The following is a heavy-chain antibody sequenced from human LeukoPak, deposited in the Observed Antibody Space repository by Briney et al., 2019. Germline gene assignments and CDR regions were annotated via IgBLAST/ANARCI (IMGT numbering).Heavy chain of an antibody. Sequence: EASVKVSCKASGGTFSSYAISWVRQAPGQGLEWMGGIIPIFGTANYAQKFQGRVTITADESTSTAYMELSSLRSGDTAVYYCASYSYGRYYFDYWGQGTLVTVSS. V-gene: IGHV1-69*13. J-gene: IGHJ4*02. CDR1: GGTFSSYA. D-gene: IGHD5-18*01. CDR2: IIPIFGTA. CDR3: ASYSYGRYYFDY.